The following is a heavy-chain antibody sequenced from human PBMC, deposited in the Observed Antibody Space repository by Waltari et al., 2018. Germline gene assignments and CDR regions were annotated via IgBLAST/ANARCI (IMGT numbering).Heavy chain of an antibody. J-gene: IGHJ3*02. D-gene: IGHD3-10*01. Sequence: QLQLQESGPGLVKPSETLSLTCTVSGGSISSSSYYWGWIRQPPGKGLEWIGSIYYSGSTYYNPSLKSRVTISVDTSKNQFSLKLSSVTAADTAVYYCASFVSGSGSYDAFDIWGQGTMVTVSS. CDR1: GGSISSSSYY. CDR3: ASFVSGSGSYDAFDI. CDR2: IYYSGST. V-gene: IGHV4-39*01.